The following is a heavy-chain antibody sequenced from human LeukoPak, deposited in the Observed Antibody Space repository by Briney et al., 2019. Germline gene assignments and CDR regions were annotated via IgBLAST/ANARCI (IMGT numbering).Heavy chain of an antibody. CDR1: GFTFSSYS. D-gene: IGHD2-15*01. CDR3: AVVVVAAAFNWFDP. CDR2: ISSSSSYI. V-gene: IGHV3-21*01. J-gene: IGHJ5*02. Sequence: PGGSLRLSCAASGFTFSSYSMNWVRQAPGKGLEWVSSISSSSSYIYYADSVKGRFTISRDNAKNSLYLQMNSLRAEDTAVYYCAVVVVAAAFNWFDPWGQGTLVTVSS.